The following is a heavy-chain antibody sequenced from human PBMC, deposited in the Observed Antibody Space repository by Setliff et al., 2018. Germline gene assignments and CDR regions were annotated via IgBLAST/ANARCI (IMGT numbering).Heavy chain of an antibody. V-gene: IGHV4-34*01. D-gene: IGHD2-2*01. Sequence: SETLSLTCAVYGGSFSGYYWSWIRQPPGKGLEWIGSIYYSGSTNYNPSLKSRVTISVDTSRSQFSLRLRSVTAADTAVYYCAKLTSSTNSYDSWGQGRLVTVSS. CDR1: GGSFSGYY. CDR3: AKLTSSTNSYDS. CDR2: IYYSGST. J-gene: IGHJ4*02.